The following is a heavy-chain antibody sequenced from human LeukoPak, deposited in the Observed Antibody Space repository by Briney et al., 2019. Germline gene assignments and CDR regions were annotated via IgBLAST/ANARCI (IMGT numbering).Heavy chain of an antibody. Sequence: GGSLRLSCAASGFTVSSNYMSWVRQAPGKGLEWVSVIYSGGSAYYADSVKGRFTISRDNSKNTLYLQMNSLRAEDTAVYYCARDLSGWYDYWGQGTLVTVSS. CDR1: GFTVSSNY. V-gene: IGHV3-66*01. CDR3: ARDLSGWYDY. J-gene: IGHJ4*02. CDR2: IYSGGSA. D-gene: IGHD6-19*01.